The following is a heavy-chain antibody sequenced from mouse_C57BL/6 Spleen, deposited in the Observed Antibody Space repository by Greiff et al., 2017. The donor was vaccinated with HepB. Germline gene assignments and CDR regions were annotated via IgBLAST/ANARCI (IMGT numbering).Heavy chain of an antibody. CDR3: ARGGTTVASYAMDY. Sequence: VQLQQPGAELVKPGASVKLSCKASGYTFTSYWMQWVKQRPGQGLEWIGEIDPSDSYTNYNQKFKGKATLTVDTSSSTAYMQLSSLTSEDSAVYYCARGGTTVASYAMDYWGQGTSVTVSS. D-gene: IGHD1-1*01. V-gene: IGHV1-50*01. CDR1: GYTFTSYW. J-gene: IGHJ4*01. CDR2: IDPSDSYT.